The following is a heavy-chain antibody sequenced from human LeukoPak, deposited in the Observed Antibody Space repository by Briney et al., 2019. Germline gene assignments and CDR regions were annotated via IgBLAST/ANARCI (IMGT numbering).Heavy chain of an antibody. J-gene: IGHJ5*02. V-gene: IGHV1-2*02. D-gene: IGHD3-10*01. CDR1: GYTFTGYY. Sequence: ASVKVSCKASGYTFTGYYMHWVRQAPGQGLEWMGWINPNRGGTNYAQKFQGRVTMTRDTSISTAYMELSRLRSDDTAVYYCARVGSGSYYWFDPWGQGTLVTVSS. CDR2: INPNRGGT. CDR3: ARVGSGSYYWFDP.